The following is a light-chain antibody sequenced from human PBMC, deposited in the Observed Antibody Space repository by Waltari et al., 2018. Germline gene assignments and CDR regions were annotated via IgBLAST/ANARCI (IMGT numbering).Light chain of an antibody. J-gene: IGLJ2*01. V-gene: IGLV1-36*01. CDR2: YDD. Sequence: QSVLTQPPSVSEAPRQRVTISCSGSSSHTGTNAVNWYQQLPGKAPKLLIYYDDLLPSGVSDRFSGSKSGTSASLAISGLQSEDEADYYCAAWDDSLNGVVFGGGTKLTVL. CDR1: SSHTGTNA. CDR3: AAWDDSLNGVV.